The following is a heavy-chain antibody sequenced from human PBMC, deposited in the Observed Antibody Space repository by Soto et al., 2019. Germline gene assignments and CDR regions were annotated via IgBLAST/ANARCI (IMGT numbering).Heavy chain of an antibody. V-gene: IGHV1-18*01. D-gene: IGHD6-13*01. J-gene: IGHJ6*02. Sequence: QVQLVQSGPEVKKPGASVKISCKTSGYTFINYGLSWVRQAPGQGLEWIGGVGAYSDITYYAQKLQGRVIMTTDTSTGTVYLELRSLTSDDTAVYYCARVEQGMDVWGQGTMVTVS. CDR1: GYTFINYG. CDR2: VGAYSDIT. CDR3: ARVEQGMDV.